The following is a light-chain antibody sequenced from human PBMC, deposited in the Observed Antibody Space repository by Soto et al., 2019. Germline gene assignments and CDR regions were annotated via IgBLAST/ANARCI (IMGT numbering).Light chain of an antibody. CDR1: QSISTY. Sequence: DIQMTQSPSSLSASAGDRVTIPCRASQSISTYLNWLQQKPGKAPEVLISATSTLQSGVPARFSGSGSGTEFTLTISSLQPEDVATYYCQQTYSRVLSFGGGTKVDI. V-gene: IGKV1-39*01. J-gene: IGKJ4*01. CDR3: QQTYSRVLS. CDR2: ATS.